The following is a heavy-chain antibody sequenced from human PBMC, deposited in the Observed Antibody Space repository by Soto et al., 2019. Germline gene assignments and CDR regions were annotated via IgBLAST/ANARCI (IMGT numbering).Heavy chain of an antibody. Sequence: PGGSLRLSCEASGFDFSSYAMHWVRQAPGKGLEWVGVISYDGNYIYYADSVKGRFTISRDNSKHTLYVQVNSLRPEDTAVYYCAKGILSATIGPYAMDVWGQGTTVTVSS. V-gene: IGHV3-30*18. J-gene: IGHJ6*02. CDR2: ISYDGNYI. CDR1: GFDFSSYA. D-gene: IGHD3-16*01. CDR3: AKGILSATIGPYAMDV.